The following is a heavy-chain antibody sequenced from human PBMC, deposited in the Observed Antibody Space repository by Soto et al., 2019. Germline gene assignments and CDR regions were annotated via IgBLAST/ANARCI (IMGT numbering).Heavy chain of an antibody. CDR2: ISAYNGNT. CDR1: GYTFTSYG. V-gene: IGHV1-18*01. J-gene: IGHJ4*02. CDR3: ARGLDYYDSSGYYLPFDY. Sequence: QVQLVQSGAEVKKPGASVKVSCNASGYTFTSYGISWVRQAPGQGLEWMGWISAYNGNTNYAQKLQGRVTMTTDTSTSTAYMELRSLRSDDTAVYYCARGLDYYDSSGYYLPFDYWGQGTLVTVSS. D-gene: IGHD3-22*01.